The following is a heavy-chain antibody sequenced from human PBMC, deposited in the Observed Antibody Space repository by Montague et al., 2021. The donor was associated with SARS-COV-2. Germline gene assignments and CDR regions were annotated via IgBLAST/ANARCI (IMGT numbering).Heavy chain of an antibody. D-gene: IGHD3-22*01. CDR2: LYTSGST. V-gene: IGHV4-61*02. Sequence: TLSLTCSISGGSITGGKWYWTRLRPPAGTVLYCVVRLYTSGSTNYNPSLKSRVTISVDTSKNQFSLQLSSVTAADTAVYYCARDSPVVITISSWNYYGMDVWGQGTTVTVSS. J-gene: IGHJ6*02. CDR3: ARDSPVVITISSWNYYGMDV. CDR1: GGSITGGK.